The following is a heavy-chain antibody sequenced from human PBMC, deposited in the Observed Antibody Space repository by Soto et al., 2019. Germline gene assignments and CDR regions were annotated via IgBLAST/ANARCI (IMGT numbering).Heavy chain of an antibody. CDR2: ISKSGYT. J-gene: IGHJ6*02. CDR1: GHSICSFSIHY. CDR3: TTQGSGMLHCLVDV. V-gene: IGHV4-4*09. D-gene: IGHD2-21*01. Sequence: ASDTLSLTCTVSGHSICSFSIHYFSWFRQAPGRGLEWIGYISKSGYTSYNPSLRSRVFISVDTSNNQVSLNLASVTAADTAIYYCTTQGSGMLHCLVDVLGQGTTVT.